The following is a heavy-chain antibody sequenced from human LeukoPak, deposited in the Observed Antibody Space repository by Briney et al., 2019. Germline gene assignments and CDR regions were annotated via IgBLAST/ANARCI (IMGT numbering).Heavy chain of an antibody. V-gene: IGHV1-8*01. D-gene: IGHD1-26*01. CDR3: ARRRSGSYYGPNWFDP. CDR1: GYTFTSYD. CDR2: MNPNSGNT. Sequence: ASVKVSCKASGYTFTSYDINWVRQAAGQGLEWMGWMNPNSGNTGYAQKFQGRVTMTRNTSISTAYMELSSLRSEDTAVYYCARRRSGSYYGPNWFDPWGQGTLVTVSS. J-gene: IGHJ5*02.